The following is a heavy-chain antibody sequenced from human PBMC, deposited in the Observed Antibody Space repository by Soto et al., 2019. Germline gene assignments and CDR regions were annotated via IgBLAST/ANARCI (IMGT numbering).Heavy chain of an antibody. J-gene: IGHJ4*02. D-gene: IGHD3-3*01. CDR1: GGSISSGGYY. V-gene: IGHV4-31*03. CDR3: ARVGFWSGWTVDY. CDR2: IYYSGST. Sequence: QVQLQESGPGLVKPSQTLSLTCTVSGGSISSGGYYWSWSRQPPGKGLEWIGYIYYSGSTYYNPSLSSRVTISVETSKNQFSLELSSVTAADKAVYYCARVGFWSGWTVDYWVQGTLVTVS.